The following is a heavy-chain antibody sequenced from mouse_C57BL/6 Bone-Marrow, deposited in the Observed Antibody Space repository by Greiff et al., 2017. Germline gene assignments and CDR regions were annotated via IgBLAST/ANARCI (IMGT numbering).Heavy chain of an antibody. D-gene: IGHD2-1*01. CDR3: ARWTYGKSY. V-gene: IGHV1-61*01. CDR2: IYPSDSET. J-gene: IGHJ2*01. CDR1: GYTFTSSW. Sequence: QVQLQQPGAELVRPGSSVKLSCKASGYTFTSSWMDWVKQRPGQGLEWIGNIYPSDSETNYNQNFKDKATLTVDKSSSTSYMQLSSLSSEDSAVYYCARWTYGKSYWGQGTTLTVSS.